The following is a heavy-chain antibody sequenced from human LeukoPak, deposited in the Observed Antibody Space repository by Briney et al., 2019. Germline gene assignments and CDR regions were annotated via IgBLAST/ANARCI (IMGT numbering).Heavy chain of an antibody. V-gene: IGHV1-18*01. CDR1: GYTFRIYG. CDR2: VSISNGNT. D-gene: IGHD3-22*01. CDR3: ARDRGDDTVSYFDY. Sequence: ASVKVSCKASGYTFRIYGFSWVRQAPGQGLEWVGWVSISNGNTKYAQNFQGRVTLTTETSTTTAYMELRDLRSDDTAVYYCARDRGDDTVSYFDYWGQGTLVTVSS. J-gene: IGHJ4*02.